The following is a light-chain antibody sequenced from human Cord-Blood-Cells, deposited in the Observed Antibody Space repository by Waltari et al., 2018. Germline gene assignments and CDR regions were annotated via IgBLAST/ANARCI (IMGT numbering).Light chain of an antibody. Sequence: QSALTQPPSASGSPGQSVTIPCTGTSSDVGGYNYVSWYQQHPGKAPKRMIYEVSKRPSGGPDRFSGSKSGNTAYLTVSGLQAEDEADYYCSSYAGSNNLVFGGGTKLTVL. CDR2: EVS. V-gene: IGLV2-8*01. J-gene: IGLJ2*01. CDR3: SSYAGSNNLV. CDR1: SSDVGGYNY.